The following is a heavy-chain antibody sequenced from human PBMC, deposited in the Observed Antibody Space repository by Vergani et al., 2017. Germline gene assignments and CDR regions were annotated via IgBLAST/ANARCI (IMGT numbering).Heavy chain of an antibody. CDR2: IRSKAYGGTT. J-gene: IGHJ3*02. CDR1: GFTFGDYA. D-gene: IGHD1-26*01. CDR3: ARDLVVGASYDAFDI. Sequence: EVQLVESGGGLVQPGRSLRLSCTASGFTFGDYAMSWFRQAPGKGLEWVGFIRSKAYGGTTEYAASVKGRFTISRDDSKSIAYLQMNSLKTEDTAVYYCARDLVVGASYDAFDIWGQGTMVTVSS. V-gene: IGHV3-49*03.